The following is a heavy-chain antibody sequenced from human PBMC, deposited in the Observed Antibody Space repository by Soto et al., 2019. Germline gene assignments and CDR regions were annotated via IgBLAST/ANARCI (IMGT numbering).Heavy chain of an antibody. CDR2: IGGSGGNT. J-gene: IGHJ4*02. CDR1: GFTFSNYA. D-gene: IGHD6-19*01. Sequence: PGGSLRLSCAASGFTFSNYAMGWVRQAPGKGLEWVSGIGGSGGNTYYGDSVKGRFTISRDNSKNTLYLQMNSLTAEDTAVYYCAKIAEAVAGTVYGYWGQGTLVTVSS. CDR3: AKIAEAVAGTVYGY. V-gene: IGHV3-23*01.